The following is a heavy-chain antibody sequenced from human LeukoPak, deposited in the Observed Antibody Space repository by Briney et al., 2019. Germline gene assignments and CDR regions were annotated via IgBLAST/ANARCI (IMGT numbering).Heavy chain of an antibody. CDR2: IYSGGST. V-gene: IGHV3-53*01. D-gene: IGHD4-17*01. J-gene: IGHJ4*02. Sequence: GGSLRLSCAASGFTVSSNYMSWVRQAPGKGLEWVSVIYSGGSTYYADSVKGRFTISRDNSKNTLYLQMNSLRAEDTAVYYCARRIDYGDYSGDPYFDYWGQGTLVTVSS. CDR3: ARRIDYGDYSGDPYFDY. CDR1: GFTVSSNY.